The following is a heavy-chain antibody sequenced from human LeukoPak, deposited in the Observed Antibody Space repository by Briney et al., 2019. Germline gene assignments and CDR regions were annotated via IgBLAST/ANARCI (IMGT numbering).Heavy chain of an antibody. CDR3: ARPGVSSGFFDY. J-gene: IGHJ4*02. CDR2: IYYSGST. D-gene: IGHD3-10*01. V-gene: IGHV4-39*01. CDR1: GGSISSSSYY. Sequence: SATLSLTSTVSGGSISSSSYYWGWIRQPPGKGLEWIGSIYYSGSTYYNPSLKSRVTISVDTSKNQFSLKLSSVTAADTAVYYCARPGVSSGFFDYWGREPWSPSPQ.